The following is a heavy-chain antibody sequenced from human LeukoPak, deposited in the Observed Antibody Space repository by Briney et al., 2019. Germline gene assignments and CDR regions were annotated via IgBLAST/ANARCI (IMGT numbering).Heavy chain of an antibody. CDR2: VNNDGSGT. Sequence: PGGSLRLSCAASGFTFDDYDMTWVRQVPGKGLEWVSRVNNDGSGTSYADSVKGRLTVSRDNAKNTVSLQMNNLRAEDTAVYYCATVFDFWGQGTLVTVSS. J-gene: IGHJ5*01. CDR1: GFTFDDYD. V-gene: IGHV3-74*01. CDR3: ATVFDF.